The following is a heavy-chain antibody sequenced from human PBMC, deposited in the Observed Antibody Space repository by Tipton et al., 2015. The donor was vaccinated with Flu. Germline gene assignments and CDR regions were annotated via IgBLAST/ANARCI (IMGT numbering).Heavy chain of an antibody. CDR1: GGSISPYY. CDR3: AREAYSSNWPHWFDP. D-gene: IGHD6-13*01. J-gene: IGHJ5*02. V-gene: IGHV4-59*01. Sequence: TLSLTCTVSGGSISPYYWSWIRQPPGKGLEWIGNFFYSGSTNYNPSLNSRITTSVDTSKNQISLKLSSVTAADTAVSYCAREAYSSNWPHWFDPWGQGTLVTVSS. CDR2: FFYSGST.